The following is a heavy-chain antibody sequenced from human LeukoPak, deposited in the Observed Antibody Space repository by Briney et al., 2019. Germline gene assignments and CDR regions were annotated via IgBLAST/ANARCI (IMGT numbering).Heavy chain of an antibody. CDR1: GFTFRSYA. V-gene: IGHV3-23*01. CDR2: ISGGCDTT. Sequence: PGGSVRLYCVASGFTFRSYAMSWPRQAPGKWLDWVSRISGGCDTTFSAVSVKGRFPITRDNAQHTLYWQMSSLRAEVTVVYCWANLGGLLSYFVHCGQGTLVTVSS. J-gene: IGHJ5*02. CDR3: ANLGGLLSYFVH. D-gene: IGHD2/OR15-2a*01.